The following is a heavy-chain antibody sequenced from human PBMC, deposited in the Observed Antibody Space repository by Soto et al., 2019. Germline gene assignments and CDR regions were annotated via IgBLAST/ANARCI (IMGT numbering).Heavy chain of an antibody. J-gene: IGHJ6*02. D-gene: IGHD2-15*01. Sequence: PSETLSLTCTVSGDSVRNDYNSWIRQPPGKGREWIGYIDYSGSTNYNPSLKSRVTISVDTSKDQFSLKLSSVTAADTAVYYCARVGGCSGGSCYYWYYGTDVWGQGTTVIVSS. CDR2: IDYSGST. CDR3: ARVGGCSGGSCYYWYYGTDV. CDR1: GDSVRNDY. V-gene: IGHV4-59*02.